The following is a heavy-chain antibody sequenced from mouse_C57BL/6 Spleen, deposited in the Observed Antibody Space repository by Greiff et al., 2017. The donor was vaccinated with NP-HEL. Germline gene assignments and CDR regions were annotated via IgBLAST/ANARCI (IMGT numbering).Heavy chain of an antibody. J-gene: IGHJ3*01. CDR1: GFNIKDYY. V-gene: IGHV14-2*01. CDR3: ASYGSRPSWFAY. CDR2: IDPEDGET. Sequence: EVQLQQSGAELVKPGASVKLSCTSSGFNIKDYYMHWVKQRPEQGLERIGRIDPEDGETKYAPKFQGKATITADTSSNTAYLQLSSLTSEDTAVDYCASYGSRPSWFAYWGQGTLVTVSA. D-gene: IGHD1-1*01.